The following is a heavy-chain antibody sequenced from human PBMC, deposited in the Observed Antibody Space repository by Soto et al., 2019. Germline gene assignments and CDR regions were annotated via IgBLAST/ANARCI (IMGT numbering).Heavy chain of an antibody. CDR3: AKDYGPYSYGTYSYFDY. V-gene: IGHV3-30*18. Sequence: GGSLRLSCAASGFTFSSYGMHRVRQAPGKGLEWVAVISYDGSNKYYADSVKGRFTISRDNSKNTLYLQMNSLRAEDTAVYYCAKDYGPYSYGTYSYFDYWGQGTLVTVSS. J-gene: IGHJ4*02. D-gene: IGHD5-18*01. CDR1: GFTFSSYG. CDR2: ISYDGSNK.